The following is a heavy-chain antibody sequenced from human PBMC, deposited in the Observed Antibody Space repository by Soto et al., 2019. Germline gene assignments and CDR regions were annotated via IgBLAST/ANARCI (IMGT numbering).Heavy chain of an antibody. J-gene: IGHJ4*02. CDR1: GFSLDTWGVG. V-gene: IGHV2-5*02. CDR2: IYWDDDK. D-gene: IGHD3-16*01. Sequence: QITLKESGPTLVRPTQTLTLTCTVSGFSLDTWGVGVGWIRQPPGKAPEWLALIYWDDDKRYSPSLKNRLTITKDTSNNQLVLTVTNMAPVDTVTYYCARALGSWGSYYFDHWGQGTLVTVSS. CDR3: ARALGSWGSYYFDH.